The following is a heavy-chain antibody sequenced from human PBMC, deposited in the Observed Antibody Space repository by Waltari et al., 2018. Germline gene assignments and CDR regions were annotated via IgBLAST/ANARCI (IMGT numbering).Heavy chain of an antibody. CDR2: ISVNSEYI. Sequence: EVQLVESGGGLVTPGGSLRLSCAASGFSFSNYPMGWVRQAPGKGLEWVAFISVNSEYIFYADSVRGRFTISRDNAKNSLYLQMNSLTAEDTAVYYCASLASIWGQGTLVTVSS. CDR1: GFSFSNYP. CDR3: ASLASI. D-gene: IGHD3-3*02. V-gene: IGHV3-21*02. J-gene: IGHJ4*02.